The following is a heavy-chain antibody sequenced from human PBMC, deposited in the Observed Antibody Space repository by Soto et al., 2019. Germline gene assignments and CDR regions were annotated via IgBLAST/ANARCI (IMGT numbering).Heavy chain of an antibody. D-gene: IGHD6-19*01. Sequence: QVQLQQWGAGLLKPSETLSLTCAVYGGSFSGYYWSWIRQPPGKGLEWIGEINHSGSTNYNPSLKSRVTISVDTSKNQFSLKLSSVTAADTAVYYCARGVRQWLENWFDPWGQGTLVTVSS. CDR2: INHSGST. CDR3: ARGVRQWLENWFDP. CDR1: GGSFSGYY. V-gene: IGHV4-34*01. J-gene: IGHJ5*02.